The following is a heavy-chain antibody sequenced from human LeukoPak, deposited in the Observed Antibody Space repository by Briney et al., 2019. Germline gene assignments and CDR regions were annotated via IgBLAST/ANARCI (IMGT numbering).Heavy chain of an antibody. J-gene: IGHJ5*02. V-gene: IGHV4-34*01. Sequence: SETLSLTCAVYGGSFSGYYWSWIRQPPGKGLEWIGEINHSGSTNYNPSLRSRVTISVDTSKNQFSLKLSSVTAADTAVYYCARALGYCSSTSCYLNWFDPWGQGTLVTVSS. D-gene: IGHD2-2*01. CDR3: ARALGYCSSTSCYLNWFDP. CDR1: GGSFSGYY. CDR2: INHSGST.